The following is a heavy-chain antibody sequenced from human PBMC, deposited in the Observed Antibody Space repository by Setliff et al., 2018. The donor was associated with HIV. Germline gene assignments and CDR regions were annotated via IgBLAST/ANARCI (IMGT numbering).Heavy chain of an antibody. V-gene: IGHV3-15*01. CDR3: AADVPNFSDDYIPIDY. Sequence: SCEASGFIFSNAWMSWVRQTPGKGLEWVGRVKSKTDGGTTDYAAPVKGRFIISRDDSKNTLYLQMNSLKTEDTAVYYCAADVPNFSDDYIPIDYWGRGTLVTVSS. D-gene: IGHD4-4*01. CDR2: VKSKTDGGTT. J-gene: IGHJ4*02. CDR1: GFIFSNAW.